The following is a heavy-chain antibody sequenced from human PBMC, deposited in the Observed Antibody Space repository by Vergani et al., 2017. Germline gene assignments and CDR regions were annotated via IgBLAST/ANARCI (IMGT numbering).Heavy chain of an antibody. CDR2: IYYSGST. V-gene: IGHV4-39*01. D-gene: IGHD5-12*01. Sequence: QLQLPESGPGLVKPSETLSLTCTVSGGSISSSSYYWGWIRQPPGKGLEWIGSIYYSGSTYYNPSLKSRVTISVDTSKNQFSLKLSSVTAADTAVYYCASGLWWLASYWGQGTLVTVSS. J-gene: IGHJ4*02. CDR3: ASGLWWLASY. CDR1: GGSISSSSYY.